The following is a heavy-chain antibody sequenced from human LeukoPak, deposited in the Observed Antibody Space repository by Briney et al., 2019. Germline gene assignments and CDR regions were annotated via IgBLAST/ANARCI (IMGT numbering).Heavy chain of an antibody. CDR2: ISANNGDI. CDR1: GFTFTSYG. J-gene: IGHJ4*02. D-gene: IGHD3-10*01. CDR3: ARKGMGSPLDF. Sequence: ASVKVSCKTSGFTFTSYGISWMRQAPGQGLEWMAWISANNGDIHYAQRLQGRVTLTTDTSTGTAYMEVRSLRSDDTAVYYCARKGMGSPLDFWGQGTLVTVSS. V-gene: IGHV1-18*04.